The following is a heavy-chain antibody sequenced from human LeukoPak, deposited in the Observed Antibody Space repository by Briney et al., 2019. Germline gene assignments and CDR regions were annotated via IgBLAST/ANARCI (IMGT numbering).Heavy chain of an antibody. Sequence: ASVKVSCKVSGYTLTELSMHWVRQAPGKGLEWMGGFDPEDGETIYAQKFQGRVTMTEDTSTDTAYMGLSSLRSEDTAVYYCATSPTNYYDSSGYPYYFDYWGQGTLVTVSS. V-gene: IGHV1-24*01. CDR2: FDPEDGET. CDR1: GYTLTELS. J-gene: IGHJ4*02. CDR3: ATSPTNYYDSSGYPYYFDY. D-gene: IGHD3-22*01.